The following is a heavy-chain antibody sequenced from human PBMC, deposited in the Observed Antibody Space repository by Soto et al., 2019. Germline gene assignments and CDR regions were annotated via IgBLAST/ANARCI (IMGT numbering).Heavy chain of an antibody. CDR2: INGDGSST. CDR1: GFTFSSYW. CDR3: AKGPHSASGYYYMDV. Sequence: GGSLRLSCAASGFTFSSYWMHWVRQAPGKGLVWVSRINGDGSSTTYADSVKGRFTISRDNAKNTLYLQMNSLRAEDTAVYYCAKGPHSASGYYYMDVWGKGTTVTVSS. J-gene: IGHJ6*03. V-gene: IGHV3-74*01. D-gene: IGHD3-10*01.